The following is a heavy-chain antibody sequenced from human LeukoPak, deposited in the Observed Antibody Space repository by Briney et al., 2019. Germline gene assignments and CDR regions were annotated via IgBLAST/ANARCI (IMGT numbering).Heavy chain of an antibody. D-gene: IGHD3-22*01. J-gene: IGHJ3*02. CDR1: GYTFTGYY. V-gene: IGHV1-2*02. Sequence: ASVKVSCKASGYTFTGYYMHWVRQAPGQGLEWMGWINPNSGGTNYAQKFQGRVTMTRDTSISTAYMELSRLRSDDTAVYYCARGSGYYTGDDAFDIWGQGTMVTVSS. CDR2: INPNSGGT. CDR3: ARGSGYYTGDDAFDI.